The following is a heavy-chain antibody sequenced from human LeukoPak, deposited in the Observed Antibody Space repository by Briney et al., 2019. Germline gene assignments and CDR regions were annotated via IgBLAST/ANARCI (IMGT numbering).Heavy chain of an antibody. Sequence: SETLSLTCTVSGGSISSYYWSWIRQPAGKGLEWTGRIYTSGSTNYNPSLKSRVTISVDTSKNQFSLKLSSVTAADTAVYYCARGLSDSWSYYFDYWGQGTLVTVSS. CDR1: GGSISSYY. V-gene: IGHV4-4*07. CDR3: ARGLSDSWSYYFDY. D-gene: IGHD6-13*01. J-gene: IGHJ4*02. CDR2: IYTSGST.